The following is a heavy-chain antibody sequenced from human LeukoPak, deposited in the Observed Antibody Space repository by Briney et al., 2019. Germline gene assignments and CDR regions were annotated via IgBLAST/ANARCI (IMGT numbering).Heavy chain of an antibody. J-gene: IGHJ3*02. V-gene: IGHV1-69*04. CDR2: IIPILGIA. Sequence: GTSVKVSCKASGGTFSSYAISWVRQAPGQGLEWMGRIIPILGIANYAQKFQGRVTITADKSTSTAYMELSSLRSEDTAVYYCATSYSSGLGAFDIWGQGTMVTVSS. CDR1: GGTFSSYA. D-gene: IGHD6-19*01. CDR3: ATSYSSGLGAFDI.